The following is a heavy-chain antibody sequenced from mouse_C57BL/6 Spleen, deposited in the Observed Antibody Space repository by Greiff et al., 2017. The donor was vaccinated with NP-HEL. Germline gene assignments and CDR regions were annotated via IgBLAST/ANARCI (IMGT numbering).Heavy chain of an antibody. CDR3: ARMDYYGSGFAY. V-gene: IGHV1-82*01. CDR1: GYAFSSSW. Sequence: QVQLQQSGPELVKPGASVKISCKASGYAFSSSWMNWVKQRPGKGLEWIGRIYPGDGDTNYNGKFKGKATLTADKSSSTAYMQLSSLTSEDSAVYFCARMDYYGSGFAYWGQGTLVTVSA. J-gene: IGHJ3*01. D-gene: IGHD1-1*01. CDR2: IYPGDGDT.